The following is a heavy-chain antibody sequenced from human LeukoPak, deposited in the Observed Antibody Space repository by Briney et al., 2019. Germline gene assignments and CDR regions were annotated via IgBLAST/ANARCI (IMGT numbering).Heavy chain of an antibody. Sequence: GGSLRLSCAASGFTLSNNYMSWVRQAPGRLEWLSVTYSGETQYADSVKSRFTISRDDSKNTLYLQMNSLRAEDTAIYYCVRDQFSWGQGTTVTVSS. D-gene: IGHD3-3*01. CDR3: VRDQFS. CDR1: GFTLSNNY. CDR2: TYSGET. V-gene: IGHV3-66*01. J-gene: IGHJ6*02.